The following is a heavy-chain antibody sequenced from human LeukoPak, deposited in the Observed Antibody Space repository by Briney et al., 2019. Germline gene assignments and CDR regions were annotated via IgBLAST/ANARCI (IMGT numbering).Heavy chain of an antibody. Sequence: SETLSLTCAVHGGSFSGYYWSWIRQPPGKGLEWIGEINHNGSTNYKPSLKSRVTISVDSSKNQFSLKLNSLIAADTAVYYCARRVPHSDFFDAWGQGTLVTVSS. D-gene: IGHD2-15*01. CDR3: ARRVPHSDFFDA. CDR1: GGSFSGYY. CDR2: INHNGST. J-gene: IGHJ5*02. V-gene: IGHV4-34*01.